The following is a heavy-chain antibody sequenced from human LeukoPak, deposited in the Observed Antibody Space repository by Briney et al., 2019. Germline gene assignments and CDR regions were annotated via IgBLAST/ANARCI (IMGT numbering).Heavy chain of an antibody. CDR1: GGTLSSYA. CDR2: INPGSGAT. J-gene: IGHJ3*02. D-gene: IGHD2-8*01. V-gene: IGHV1-46*01. CDR3: ARDGLYCTNGVCSSDI. Sequence: GASVKVSCKASGGTLSSYAISWVRQAPGQGLEWMGQINPGSGATGYAQKFQGRVTMTRDTSTSTVYMELTSLRSADTAVYFCARDGLYCTNGVCSSDIWGQGTLVTVSS.